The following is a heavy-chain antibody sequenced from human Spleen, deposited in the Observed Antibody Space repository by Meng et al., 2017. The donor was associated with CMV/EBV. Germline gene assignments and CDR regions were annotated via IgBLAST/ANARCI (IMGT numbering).Heavy chain of an antibody. J-gene: IGHJ6*02. V-gene: IGHV4-34*01. CDR2: INQSGST. Sequence: SETLSLTCAVYGGHFSGYYWSWIRQPPGKGLEWIGEINQSGSTKYNPTLKSRVTISLDTSKNQFSLKLTSVTAADTAVYFCASWASSSYRYYYYGLDVWGQGTTVTVSS. CDR3: ASWASSSYRYYYYGLDV. D-gene: IGHD6-6*01. CDR1: GGHFSGYY.